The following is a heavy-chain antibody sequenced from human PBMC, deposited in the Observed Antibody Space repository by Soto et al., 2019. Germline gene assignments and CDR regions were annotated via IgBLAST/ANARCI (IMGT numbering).Heavy chain of an antibody. CDR3: ARSLVLAPTDTEPFDY. V-gene: IGHV3-23*01. D-gene: IGHD6-13*01. J-gene: IGHJ4*02. Sequence: EVQLLESGGGLVQPGGSLLLSCAASRFTFSSYAMSWVRQAPGKELVWVSSIRGGGNDAYYADSVKGRFTISRDNSQNTLYLQLSSLSADATAVYYWARSLVLAPTDTEPFDYWGQGALVTVSS. CDR2: IRGGGNDA. CDR1: RFTFSSYA.